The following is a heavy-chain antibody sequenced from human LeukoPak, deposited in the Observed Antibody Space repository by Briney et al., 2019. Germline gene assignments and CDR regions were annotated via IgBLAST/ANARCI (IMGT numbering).Heavy chain of an antibody. CDR2: IIPIFGTA. CDR1: GYTFTSYG. D-gene: IGHD1-26*01. CDR3: ARRRWKTATSGSYYAY. V-gene: IGHV1-69*13. J-gene: IGHJ4*02. Sequence: ASVKVSCKASGYTFTSYGISWVRQAPGQGLEWMGGIIPIFGTANYAQKFQGRVTITADESTSTAYMELSSLRSEDTAVYYCARRRWKTATSGSYYAYWGQGTLVTVSS.